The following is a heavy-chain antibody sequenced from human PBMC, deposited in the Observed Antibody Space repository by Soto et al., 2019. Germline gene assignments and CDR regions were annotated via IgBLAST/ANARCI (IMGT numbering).Heavy chain of an antibody. V-gene: IGHV4-34*01. D-gene: IGHD1-7*01. CDR3: ASPRWNYIY. CDR1: GGSFSGYY. Sequence: QVQLQQWGAGLLKPSETLSLTCAVSGGSFSGYYWSWIRQPPGKGLEWIGEMNDSGSTKYNASLESRVANSVDTSKGHFSLTLTSVTAADTAVYYCASPRWNYIYWGQGTLVAVSS. CDR2: MNDSGST. J-gene: IGHJ4*02.